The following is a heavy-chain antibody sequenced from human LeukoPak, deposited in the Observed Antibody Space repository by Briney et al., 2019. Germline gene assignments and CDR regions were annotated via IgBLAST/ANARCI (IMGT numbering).Heavy chain of an antibody. D-gene: IGHD2-2*01. Sequence: PGGSLRLSCAASGFTFDDYAMHWVRQAPGKGLEWVSLISWDGGSTYYADSVKGRFTISRDNSKNSLYLQMNSLRAEDTAVYFCAKVGGGQLPYSWFDPWGQGTLVTVSS. V-gene: IGHV3-43D*03. CDR2: ISWDGGST. CDR1: GFTFDDYA. J-gene: IGHJ5*02. CDR3: AKVGGGQLPYSWFDP.